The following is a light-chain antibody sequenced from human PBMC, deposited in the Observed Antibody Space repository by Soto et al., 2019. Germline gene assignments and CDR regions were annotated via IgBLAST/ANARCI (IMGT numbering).Light chain of an antibody. J-gene: IGKJ1*01. Sequence: EIVMTQTPATLSVSLGERATPSCRASQSITRILAWYQQSPGQAPRLLIYGASTRATGIPARFTGSGSGTEFTLTITSLPSEYFALYYCQQYHNLWTFGQGTKVDI. CDR2: GAS. CDR1: QSITRI. V-gene: IGKV3-15*01. CDR3: QQYHNLWT.